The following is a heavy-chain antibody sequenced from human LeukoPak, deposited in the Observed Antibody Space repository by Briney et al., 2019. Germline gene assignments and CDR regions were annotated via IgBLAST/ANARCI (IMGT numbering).Heavy chain of an antibody. D-gene: IGHD3/OR15-3a*01. CDR1: GGSINTNNW. Sequence: ASEPLSLTCAVSGGSINTNNWWGWVRRPLGKGLEWIGVIYHSGNTNYNPSLKSRVTISGDKSKNQFSLKLSSVTAADTAIYYCARARNQIWAGYYSFDYWGQGILVTVSS. CDR3: ARARNQIWAGYYSFDY. J-gene: IGHJ4*02. V-gene: IGHV4-4*02. CDR2: IYHSGNT.